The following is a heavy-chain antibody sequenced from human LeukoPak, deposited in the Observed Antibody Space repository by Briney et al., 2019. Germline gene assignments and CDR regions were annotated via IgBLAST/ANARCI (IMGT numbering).Heavy chain of an antibody. CDR2: ISSSSSTI. D-gene: IGHD2-15*01. Sequence: QPGGSLRLSCAASGFTFSSYGMHWVRQAPGKGLEWVSYISSSSSTIYYADSVKGRFTISRDNAKNSLYLQMNSLRAEDTAVYYCARVRVRMRGYFDYWGQGTLVTVSS. J-gene: IGHJ4*02. CDR3: ARVRVRMRGYFDY. V-gene: IGHV3-48*04. CDR1: GFTFSSYG.